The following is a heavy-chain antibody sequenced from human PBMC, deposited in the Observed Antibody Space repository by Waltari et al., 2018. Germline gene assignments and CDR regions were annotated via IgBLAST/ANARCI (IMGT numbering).Heavy chain of an antibody. CDR2: KKQDGSEK. D-gene: IGHD5-18*01. J-gene: IGHJ4*02. Sequence: EVQLVESGGGLVQPGGSLRLSCAASGFTFSSYWMSWVRQAPGKGLGWVDNKKQDGSEKYYVESVKGRFTISRDNAKNSLYLQMSSLGAEDTAVYYCARDLRAQYSYDLPDYWGQGTLVTVSS. CDR1: GFTFSSYW. V-gene: IGHV3-7*01. CDR3: ARDLRAQYSYDLPDY.